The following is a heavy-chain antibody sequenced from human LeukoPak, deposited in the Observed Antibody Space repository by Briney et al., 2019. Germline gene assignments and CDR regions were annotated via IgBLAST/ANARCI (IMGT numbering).Heavy chain of an antibody. V-gene: IGHV3-23*01. CDR1: GFTFSSYG. D-gene: IGHD3-10*01. CDR3: AKVAGREGLWFGEYYFDY. CDR2: ISGSGGST. Sequence: GGSLRLSCAASGFTFSSYGMSWVRQAPGKGLEWVSAISGSGGSTYYADSVKGRFTISRDNSKNTLYLQMNSLRAEDTAAYYCAKVAGREGLWFGEYYFDYWGQGTLVTVSS. J-gene: IGHJ4*02.